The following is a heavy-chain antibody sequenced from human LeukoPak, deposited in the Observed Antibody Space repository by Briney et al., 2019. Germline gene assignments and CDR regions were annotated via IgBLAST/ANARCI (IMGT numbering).Heavy chain of an antibody. Sequence: GGSLRLSCAASRFTFNSYAIHWVRQAPGKGLEWVAVISYDGNNKYFADSVKGRFTISRDNSKNTLYLQMNSLRAEDTAVYYCARVTKYGGGGDCLDYWGQGTLVTVSS. CDR1: RFTFNSYA. CDR3: ARVTKYGGGGDCLDY. CDR2: ISYDGNNK. D-gene: IGHD2-21*02. V-gene: IGHV3-30-3*01. J-gene: IGHJ4*02.